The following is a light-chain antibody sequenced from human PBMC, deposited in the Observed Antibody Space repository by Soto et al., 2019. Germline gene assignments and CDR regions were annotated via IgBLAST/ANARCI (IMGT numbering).Light chain of an antibody. CDR1: HSVSSTF. CDR3: QQYGSSPPIT. Sequence: DTALTNSPGTLSLSPGETATLTCSASHSVSSTFLAWYQQKPGQAPTLLIYDADTRATGIPDRFSGSGFGTHFTLTISSLEPEDFAVYYCQQYGSSPPITFGQGTRLEIK. CDR2: DAD. V-gene: IGKV3-20*01. J-gene: IGKJ5*01.